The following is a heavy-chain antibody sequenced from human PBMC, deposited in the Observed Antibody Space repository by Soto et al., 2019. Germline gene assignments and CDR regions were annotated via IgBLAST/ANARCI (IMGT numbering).Heavy chain of an antibody. V-gene: IGHV3-23*01. CDR2: FSAGGRA. D-gene: IGHD4-17*01. Sequence: QLLESWGGFVQPGGSLRLSCEASGFSFSNYALSLVRQGPGKGLEWVATFSAGGRAYYAASVRGRFTVAKDTSKNTWHPQASSPRGDDTAVYYCAKESMPEHYGDTLFDYWGQGARVIVSS. CDR3: AKESMPEHYGDTLFDY. CDR1: GFSFSNYA. J-gene: IGHJ4*02.